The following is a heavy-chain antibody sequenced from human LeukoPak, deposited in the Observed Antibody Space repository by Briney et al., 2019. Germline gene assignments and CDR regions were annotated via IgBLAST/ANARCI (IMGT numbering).Heavy chain of an antibody. J-gene: IGHJ5*01. CDR1: GYTFTNYD. V-gene: IGHV1-8*03. D-gene: IGHD2-2*01. Sequence: ASVKVSCKASGYTFTNYDINWVRQATGQGLEWMGWINPNSGNTGYAQEFQGRVTITRNTSISTAYMELSSLRSEDTAVYYCARGIVVVPAAKVWFDSWGQGTLVTVSS. CDR3: ARGIVVVPAAKVWFDS. CDR2: INPNSGNT.